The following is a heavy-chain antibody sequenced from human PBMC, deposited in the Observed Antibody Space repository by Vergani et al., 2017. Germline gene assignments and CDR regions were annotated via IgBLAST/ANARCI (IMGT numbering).Heavy chain of an antibody. Sequence: QVQLVQSGAEVKKPGSSVKVSCKASGGTFSSYAISWVRQAPGQGLEWMGGIIPIFGTANYAQKFQGRVTITADESTSTAYMELSSLRSEDTAGYYCARDRPASIVVGGHSPDAFDIWGQGTMVTVSS. CDR1: GGTFSSYA. CDR3: ARDRPASIVVGGHSPDAFDI. V-gene: IGHV1-69*01. J-gene: IGHJ3*02. D-gene: IGHD2-15*01. CDR2: IIPIFGTA.